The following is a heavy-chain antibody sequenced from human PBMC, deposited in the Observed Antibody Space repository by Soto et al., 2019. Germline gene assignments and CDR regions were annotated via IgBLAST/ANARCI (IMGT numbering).Heavy chain of an antibody. CDR2: IYYSGST. D-gene: IGHD3-3*01. CDR3: ARGGRLRFLEWSHNWFDP. Sequence: SETLSLTCTVSGGSISSGGYYWSWIRQHPGKGLEWIGYIYYSGSTYYNPSLKSRVTISVDTSKNQFSLKLSSVTAADTAVYYCARGGRLRFLEWSHNWFDPWGQGTLVTVSS. V-gene: IGHV4-31*03. CDR1: GGSISSGGYY. J-gene: IGHJ5*02.